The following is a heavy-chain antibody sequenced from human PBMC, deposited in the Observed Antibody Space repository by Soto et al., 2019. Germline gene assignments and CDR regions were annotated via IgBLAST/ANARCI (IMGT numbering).Heavy chain of an antibody. J-gene: IGHJ4*02. CDR2: IIPIFGTA. D-gene: IGHD6-13*01. CDR1: GGTFSSYA. Sequence: SVKVSCKASGGTFSSYAISWVRQAPGQGLEWMGGIIPIFGTANYAQKFQGRVTITADESTSTAYMELSSLRSEDTAVYYCARAAVPGIAAAGYFDYWGQGTLVTVSS. CDR3: ARAAVPGIAAAGYFDY. V-gene: IGHV1-69*13.